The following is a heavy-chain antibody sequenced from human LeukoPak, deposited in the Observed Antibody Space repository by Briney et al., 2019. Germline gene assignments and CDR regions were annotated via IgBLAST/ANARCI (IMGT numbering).Heavy chain of an antibody. Sequence: SETLSLTCTVSGGSINTPNYYWGWIRQTPGKGLEWIGNIFYSGGTYYSPSLTSRVTISLDTSRNQFSLKLNSVTAADTAVYYCARPGFDPWGQGTLVTVSS. CDR2: IFYSGGT. V-gene: IGHV4-39*01. CDR3: ARPGFDP. J-gene: IGHJ5*02. CDR1: GGSINTPNYY.